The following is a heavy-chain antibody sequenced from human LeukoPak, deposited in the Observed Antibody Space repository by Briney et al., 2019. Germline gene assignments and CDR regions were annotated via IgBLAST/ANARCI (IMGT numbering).Heavy chain of an antibody. J-gene: IGHJ3*02. CDR1: GFTFSDYY. CDR3: ARQQITATLGVALDI. V-gene: IGHV3-11*06. D-gene: IGHD1-20*01. Sequence: PGGSLRLSCAASGFTFSDYYMSWIRQAPGKGLEWVSYISSSTYYTDYAGSVKGRFSISRDNAKNSLYLQMNSLRAEDTAVYYCARQQITATLGVALDIWGQGTMVTVSS. CDR2: ISSSTYYT.